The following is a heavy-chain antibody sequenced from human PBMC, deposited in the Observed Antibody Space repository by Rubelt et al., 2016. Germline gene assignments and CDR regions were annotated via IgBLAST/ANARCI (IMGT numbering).Heavy chain of an antibody. CDR1: GGTFSSYA. CDR2: IIPIFGTA. J-gene: IGHJ6*02. Sequence: QVQLVQSGAEVKKPGSSVKVSCKASGGTFSSYAISWVRQAPGQGLEWMGGIIPIFGTANYAQKFQGRVTITADESTSTAYMELSSLRPEDTAVYYCASSLPNLFGIAARDYYYYYGMDVWGQGTTVTVSS. D-gene: IGHD6-6*01. V-gene: IGHV1-69*01. CDR3: ASSLPNLFGIAARDYYYYYGMDV.